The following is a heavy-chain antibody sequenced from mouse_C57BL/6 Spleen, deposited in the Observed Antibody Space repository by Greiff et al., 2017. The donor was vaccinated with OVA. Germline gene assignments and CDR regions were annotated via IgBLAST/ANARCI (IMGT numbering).Heavy chain of an antibody. V-gene: IGHV1-39*01. CDR2: INPNYGTT. J-gene: IGHJ4*01. D-gene: IGHD1-3*01. CDR3: ASARYGKGVLAY. Sequence: EVQLQQSGPELVKPGASVKISCKASGYSFTDYNMNWVKQSNGQSLEWIGVINPNYGTTSYNQKFKGKATLTVDQSSSTAYMQLNSLTSEGSAVYYCASARYGKGVLAYWGQGTSVTVSS. CDR1: GYSFTDYN.